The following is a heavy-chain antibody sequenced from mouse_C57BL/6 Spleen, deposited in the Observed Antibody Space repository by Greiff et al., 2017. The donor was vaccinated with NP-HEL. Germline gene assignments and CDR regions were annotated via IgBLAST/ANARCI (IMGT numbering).Heavy chain of an antibody. CDR2: IHPNSGST. V-gene: IGHV1-64*01. D-gene: IGHD3-2*02. Sequence: QVQLQQPGAELVKPGASVKLSCKASGYTFTSYWMHWVKQRPGQGLEWIGMIHPNSGSTNYNEKFKSKATLTVDKSSSTAYMQLSSLTSEGSAVYYGASSGDGYAMDYWGQGTSVTVSS. CDR3: ASSGDGYAMDY. CDR1: GYTFTSYW. J-gene: IGHJ4*01.